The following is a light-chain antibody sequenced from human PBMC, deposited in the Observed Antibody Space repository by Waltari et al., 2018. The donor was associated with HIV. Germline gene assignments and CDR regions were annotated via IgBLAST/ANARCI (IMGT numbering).Light chain of an antibody. V-gene: IGLV1-44*01. CDR1: SSNIGTRT. J-gene: IGLJ1*01. CDR3: AAWDDRMNGFYV. Sequence: QSVLTQPPSASGTPGQRVSISCSGSSSNIGTRTVNWFQQLPGTAPTLLICNSNHRPSGVPDRFSGSKSGTSASLAISVLQSEDEADYYCAAWDDRMNGFYVFGTGTKVTVL. CDR2: NSN.